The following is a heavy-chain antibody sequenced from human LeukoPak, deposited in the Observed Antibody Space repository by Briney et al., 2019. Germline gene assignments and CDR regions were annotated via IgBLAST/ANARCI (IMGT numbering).Heavy chain of an antibody. D-gene: IGHD1-1*01. V-gene: IGHV1-69*13. Sequence: SVKVSCKAFGGTFSSYAISWVRQAPGQGLELMGGIIPIFSTANYAQKFQGRVTITVDESTSTAYMELSSLSSQDTAVYYCARGGVQYNWNDAGTELGYWGQGTLVTVSP. CDR2: IIPIFSTA. CDR3: ARGGVQYNWNDAGTELGY. CDR1: GGTFSSYA. J-gene: IGHJ4*02.